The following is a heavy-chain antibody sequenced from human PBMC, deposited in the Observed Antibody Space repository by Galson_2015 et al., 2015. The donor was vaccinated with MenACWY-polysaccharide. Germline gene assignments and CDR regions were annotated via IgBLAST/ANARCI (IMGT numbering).Heavy chain of an antibody. D-gene: IGHD4-23*01. J-gene: IGHJ4*02. CDR3: ARLRGLGGQFYCDF. Sequence: QSGAEVKKPGESLKISCKASGYIFNNYWIGWVRQMPDKGLEWMGRIFPDNSDPRYSPSFQGQVTVSVDKSTSTAYLHLSGLKASDPCMYYCARLRGLGGQFYCDFWGQGSLVTVSS. V-gene: IGHV5-51*03. CDR1: GYIFNNYW. CDR2: IFPDNSDP.